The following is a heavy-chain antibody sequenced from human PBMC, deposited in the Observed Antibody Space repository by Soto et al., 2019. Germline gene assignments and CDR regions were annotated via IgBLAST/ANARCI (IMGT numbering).Heavy chain of an antibody. D-gene: IGHD6-6*01. CDR2: ITSSGSYI. Sequence: EVQLVESGGGLVKPGGSLRLSCAASGFTFSSYSMNWVRQAPGKGLEWVACITSSGSYIYYADSVKGRFTISRDNAENSLYLQMNSLRTEDTAIYYCARDEEARPYFYGMAVWGQGTTVTVSS. CDR3: ARDEEARPYFYGMAV. V-gene: IGHV3-21*01. J-gene: IGHJ6*02. CDR1: GFTFSSYS.